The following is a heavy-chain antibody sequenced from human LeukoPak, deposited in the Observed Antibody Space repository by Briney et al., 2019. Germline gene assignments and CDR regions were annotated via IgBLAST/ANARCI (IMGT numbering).Heavy chain of an antibody. CDR3: ARAPGSSYYDYVWGSYSFDY. J-gene: IGHJ4*02. V-gene: IGHV4-61*02. Sequence: ALSLTCTVSGGSISSGSYYWSWIRQPAGKGLEWIGSIYTSGSTNYNPSLKSRVTISVDTSKNQFSLKLSSVTAADTAVYYCARAPGSSYYDYVWGSYSFDYWGQGTLVTVSS. D-gene: IGHD3-16*01. CDR2: IYTSGST. CDR1: GGSISSGSYY.